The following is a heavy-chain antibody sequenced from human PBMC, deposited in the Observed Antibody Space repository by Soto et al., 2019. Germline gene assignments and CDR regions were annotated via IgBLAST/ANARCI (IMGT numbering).Heavy chain of an antibody. V-gene: IGHV6-1*01. CDR3: ARSGSYDYVWGSYRSHYYYGMDV. CDR1: GDSVSSNSAA. J-gene: IGHJ6*02. Sequence: PSQTLSLTCAISGDSVSSNSAAWNWIRQSPSRGLEWLGRTYYRSKWYNDYAVSVKSRITINPDTSKNQFSLQLNSVSPEDTAVYYCARSGSYDYVWGSYRSHYYYGMDVWGQGTTVTVSS. CDR2: TYYRSKWYN. D-gene: IGHD3-16*02.